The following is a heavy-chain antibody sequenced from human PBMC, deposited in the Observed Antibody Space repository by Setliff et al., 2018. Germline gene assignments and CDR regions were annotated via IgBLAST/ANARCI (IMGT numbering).Heavy chain of an antibody. CDR2: INAGNGNI. CDR1: GYTFTSYA. Sequence: GASVKVSCKASGYTFTSYAMHWVRQAPGQRLEWMGWINAGNGNIRYSQNFQGRVTITRDTSASTAYMELSSLTSEDTAIYYCARGDVYSGSYYHFDYWGQGTLVTSPQ. D-gene: IGHD1-26*01. CDR3: ARGDVYSGSYYHFDY. J-gene: IGHJ4*02. V-gene: IGHV1-3*01.